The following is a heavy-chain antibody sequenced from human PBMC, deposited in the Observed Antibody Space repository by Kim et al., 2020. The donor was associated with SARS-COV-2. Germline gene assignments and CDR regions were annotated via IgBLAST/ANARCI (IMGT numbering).Heavy chain of an antibody. D-gene: IGHD3-16*01. CDR3: ARRGTSYGLDY. CDR1: GFSITNGLY. Sequence: SETLSLTCTVSGFSITNGLYWGWIRQPPGKGLEWIGSIFHDGTTYYKPSLKSRFTISVDTSKNQFSLKLSSVTAADTAVYFCARRGTSYGLDYWGRGTL. V-gene: IGHV4-38-2*02. J-gene: IGHJ4*02. CDR2: IFHDGTT.